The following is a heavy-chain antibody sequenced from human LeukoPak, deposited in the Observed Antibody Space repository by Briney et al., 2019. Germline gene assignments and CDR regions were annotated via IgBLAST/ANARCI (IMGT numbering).Heavy chain of an antibody. CDR2: ISYGGSNK. Sequence: SCKASGYTFTRYAMHWVRQAPGKGLEWVAVISYGGSNKYYADSVKGRFTISRDNSKNTLYLQMNSLRAEDTAVYYCARDSGGQLVDFDYWGQGTLVTVSS. J-gene: IGHJ4*02. D-gene: IGHD6-6*01. V-gene: IGHV3-30*04. CDR3: ARDSGGQLVDFDY. CDR1: GYTFTRYA.